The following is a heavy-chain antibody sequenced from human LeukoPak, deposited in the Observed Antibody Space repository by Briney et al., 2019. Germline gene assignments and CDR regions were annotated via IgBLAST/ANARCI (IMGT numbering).Heavy chain of an antibody. D-gene: IGHD2-15*01. Sequence: ASVKVSCKASGYTFTGYYMHWVRQAPGQGLEWMGWINPNSDCTNFAQNFQGRVTMTSDTSISTVYMELSRLRSDDTAVYYCARAISGGSPITASDYWGQGTLVTVSS. J-gene: IGHJ4*02. CDR1: GYTFTGYY. CDR2: INPNSDCT. V-gene: IGHV1-2*02. CDR3: ARAISGGSPITASDY.